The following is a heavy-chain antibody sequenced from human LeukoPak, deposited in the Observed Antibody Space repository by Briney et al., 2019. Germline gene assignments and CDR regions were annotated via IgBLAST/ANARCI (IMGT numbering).Heavy chain of an antibody. CDR1: GYSISTGYY. Sequence: SETLSLTCTVSGYSISTGYYWSWIRQPAGKGLEWIGRIYTSGSTNYNPSLKSRVTMSVDTSKNQFSLKLSSVTAADTAVYYCARDGEGYGDYLFDYWGQGTLVTVSS. D-gene: IGHD4-17*01. CDR2: IYTSGST. V-gene: IGHV4-4*07. CDR3: ARDGEGYGDYLFDY. J-gene: IGHJ4*02.